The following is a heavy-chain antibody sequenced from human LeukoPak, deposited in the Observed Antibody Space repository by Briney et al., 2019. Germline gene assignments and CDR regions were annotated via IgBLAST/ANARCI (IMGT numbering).Heavy chain of an antibody. Sequence: SETLSLTCSVSGGSINSGGFYWSWLRQLPGKGLEGIGYISDNGNTYYSPSLRSRVFVSSDLSDDQFSLTLKSVTAADTAIYYRARGWRSTSWYIAAFDLWGPGTAVAV. CDR1: GGSINSGGFY. D-gene: IGHD6-13*01. CDR3: ARGWRSTSWYIAAFDL. J-gene: IGHJ3*01. CDR2: ISDNGNT. V-gene: IGHV4-31*03.